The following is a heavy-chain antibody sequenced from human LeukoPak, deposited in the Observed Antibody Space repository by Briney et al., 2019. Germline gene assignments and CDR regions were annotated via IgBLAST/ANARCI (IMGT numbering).Heavy chain of an antibody. CDR1: GFTFTNYA. V-gene: IGHV3-23*01. J-gene: IGHJ4*02. Sequence: GGSLRLSCAASGFTFTNYAMSWVRQAPGKGLEWVSTISGSGGSTYYADSVKGRFTISRDNSKNTLYLQISTLRPEDTAVYYCATEQWFVNSYYFDYWGQGTLVTVSS. D-gene: IGHD3-10*01. CDR2: ISGSGGST. CDR3: ATEQWFVNSYYFDY.